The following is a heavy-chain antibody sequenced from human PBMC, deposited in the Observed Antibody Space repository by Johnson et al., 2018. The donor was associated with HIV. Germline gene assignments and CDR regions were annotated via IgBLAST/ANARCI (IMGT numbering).Heavy chain of an antibody. D-gene: IGHD6-13*01. CDR1: GFTFSSYG. J-gene: IGHJ3*02. Sequence: HVQLVESGGGVVQPGRSLRLSCAASGFTFSSYGMHWVRQAPGKGLEWVAVIWSDGSNKYYADSVKGRFTISRDNSKNTLYLQMNSLRAEDTAVYYCAKGRQQPYDAFDIWGQGTMVTVSS. V-gene: IGHV3-33*06. CDR3: AKGRQQPYDAFDI. CDR2: IWSDGSNK.